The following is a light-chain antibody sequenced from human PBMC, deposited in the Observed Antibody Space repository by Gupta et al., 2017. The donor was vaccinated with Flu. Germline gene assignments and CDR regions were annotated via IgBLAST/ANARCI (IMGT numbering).Light chain of an antibody. CDR2: YNTNFDK. V-gene: IGLV5-45*01. Sequence: GRDDGTYKIYWYQQRQGTPPDDPLMYNTNFDKQQGSGVTSRFSGTKDASATAEILIVSVIQFEGEADYYCVIWNSSAWVFGGGTKLTGL. CDR1: GRDDGTYK. J-gene: IGLJ2*01. CDR3: VIWNSSAWV.